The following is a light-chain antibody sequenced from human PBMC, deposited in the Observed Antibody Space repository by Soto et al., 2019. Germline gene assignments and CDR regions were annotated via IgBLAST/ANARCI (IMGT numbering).Light chain of an antibody. CDR1: SSDVGNYNL. Sequence: QSALAQPRSVSGSPGQSVTISCTGTSSDVGNYNLVSWYQHHPGKAPKLMIYDVTKRPSGVPDRFSASKSGNTASLTISGLQAEDEADYYCCSYAGTYTVGVFGGGTKLTVL. CDR3: CSYAGTYTVGV. CDR2: DVT. V-gene: IGLV2-11*01. J-gene: IGLJ3*02.